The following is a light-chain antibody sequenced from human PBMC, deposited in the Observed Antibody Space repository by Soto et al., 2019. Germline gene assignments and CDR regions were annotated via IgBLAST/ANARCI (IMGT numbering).Light chain of an antibody. CDR3: QKYNSAPWT. J-gene: IGKJ1*01. V-gene: IGKV1-27*01. Sequence: IQMTQSPSTLSASVGDRVTSTCRASQAISNFLAWYQQKPGKVPKLLMYGASTLPSGVPSRFSGSGSGTDFTLTISSLQPEDVATYYCQKYNSAPWTFGQGTKVDIK. CDR2: GAS. CDR1: QAISNF.